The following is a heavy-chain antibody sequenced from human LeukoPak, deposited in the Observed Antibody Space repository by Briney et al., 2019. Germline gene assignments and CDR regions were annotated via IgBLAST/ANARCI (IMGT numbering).Heavy chain of an antibody. CDR1: GGSFSGYY. D-gene: IGHD3-3*01. CDR2: INHSGST. Sequence: PSQTLSLTCAVYGGSFSGYYWTWIRQPPGKGLEWIGEINHSGSTNCNPSLKSRVTISVDTSKNQFSLKLSSVTAADTAVYYCARAGHTIFGVVIPFDYWGQGTLVTVSS. CDR3: ARAGHTIFGVVIPFDY. V-gene: IGHV4-34*01. J-gene: IGHJ4*02.